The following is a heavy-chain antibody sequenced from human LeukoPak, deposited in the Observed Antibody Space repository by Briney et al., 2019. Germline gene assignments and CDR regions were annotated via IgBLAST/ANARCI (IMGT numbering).Heavy chain of an antibody. CDR1: GGSISSSNW. CDR3: ASPLSLGYCSGGSCYGRGAWFDR. V-gene: IGHV4-4*02. D-gene: IGHD2-15*01. CDR2: IYHSGST. J-gene: IGHJ5*02. Sequence: SETLSLTCAVSGGSISSSNWWSRVRQPPGKGQEWIGQIYHSGSTNYNPSRKSRVTISVDKSKTQFSLKLRSVTAADTAVYYCASPLSLGYCSGGSCYGRGAWFDRWGQGTLVTVSS.